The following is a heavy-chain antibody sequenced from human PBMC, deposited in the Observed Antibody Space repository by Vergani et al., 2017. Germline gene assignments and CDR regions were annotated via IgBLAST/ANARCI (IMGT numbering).Heavy chain of an antibody. V-gene: IGHV1-69*01. Sequence: QVQVVQSGAEVKKPGSSVKVSCKASGGTFSSYAISWVRQAPGQGLEWMGGIIPIFGTANYAQKFQGRVTITADESTSTAYMELSSLRSEDTAVYYCAKGGDIVVVPAAKYYYYYMDVWGKGTTVTVSS. CDR2: IIPIFGTA. CDR1: GGTFSSYA. D-gene: IGHD2-2*01. J-gene: IGHJ6*03. CDR3: AKGGDIVVVPAAKYYYYYMDV.